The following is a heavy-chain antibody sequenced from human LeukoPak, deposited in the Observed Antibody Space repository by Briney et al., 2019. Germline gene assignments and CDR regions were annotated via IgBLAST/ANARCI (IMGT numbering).Heavy chain of an antibody. D-gene: IGHD3-10*01. CDR2: ISYDGSNK. CDR3: VKYGADV. V-gene: IGHV3-30*18. Sequence: PGGSLRLSCAASGFTFSSYGMHWVRQAPGKGLEWVAVISYDGSNKYYADSVKGRFTISRDNSKNTLYLQMNSLRAEDTAVYYCVKYGADVWGQGTTVTVSS. CDR1: GFTFSSYG. J-gene: IGHJ6*02.